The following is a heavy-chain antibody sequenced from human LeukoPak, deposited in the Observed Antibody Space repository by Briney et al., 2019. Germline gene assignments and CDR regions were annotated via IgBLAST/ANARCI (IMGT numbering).Heavy chain of an antibody. V-gene: IGHV3-20*04. J-gene: IGHJ4*02. CDR2: INWDGGST. CDR3: ARDLSDNWYTFGY. CDR1: GFTFDDYG. Sequence: PGGSLRLSCEDSGFTFDDYGMSWVRQAPGKGLECVSGINWDGGSTFYADSVKGRFTISRDNAKNSLFLQMDSLRAEDTALYYFARDLSDNWYTFGYWGQGTLVTVSS. D-gene: IGHD1-1*01.